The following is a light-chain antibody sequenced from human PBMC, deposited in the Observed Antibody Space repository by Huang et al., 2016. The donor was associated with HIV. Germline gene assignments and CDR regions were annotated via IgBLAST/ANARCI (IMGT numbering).Light chain of an antibody. CDR3: HQYYTTPWT. Sequence: DIVMTQSPDSLAVSLGERATINCKSSQSVLSSSNNKNYLTWYQQKPGQPPRLLIYWASTRESGVPDRFSGSGSGTNFTLTISSLQAEDVAVYYCHQYYTTPWTFGQGTKVEMK. J-gene: IGKJ1*01. CDR2: WAS. V-gene: IGKV4-1*01. CDR1: QSVLSSSNNKNY.